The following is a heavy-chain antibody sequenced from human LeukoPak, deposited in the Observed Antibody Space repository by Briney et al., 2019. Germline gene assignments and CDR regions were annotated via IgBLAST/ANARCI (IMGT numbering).Heavy chain of an antibody. Sequence: GGPLGPPCEPSGLTSRTFVMPWVRRAPGKGLEWVAVISYDGSNKYYADSVKGRFTISRDNSKNTLYLQMNSLRAEDTAVYYCARELSVWGQGTLVTVSS. D-gene: IGHD4/OR15-4a*01. CDR3: ARELSV. CDR1: GLTSRTFV. V-gene: IGHV3-30*04. CDR2: ISYDGSNK. J-gene: IGHJ4*02.